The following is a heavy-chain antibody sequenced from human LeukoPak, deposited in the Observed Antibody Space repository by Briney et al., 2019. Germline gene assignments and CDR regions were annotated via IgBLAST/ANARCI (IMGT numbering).Heavy chain of an antibody. CDR2: ISAYNGNT. J-gene: IGHJ4*02. CDR1: GYTFTSYG. Sequence: PGASVKVSCKASGYTFTSYGISWVRQAPGQGLEWMGWISAYNGNTNYAQKLQGRVTMTTDTSTSTAYMELRSLRSDDTAVYYCARSLRGYYDSSGVLDYWGQGTLVTVSS. V-gene: IGHV1-18*01. CDR3: ARSLRGYYDSSGVLDY. D-gene: IGHD3-22*01.